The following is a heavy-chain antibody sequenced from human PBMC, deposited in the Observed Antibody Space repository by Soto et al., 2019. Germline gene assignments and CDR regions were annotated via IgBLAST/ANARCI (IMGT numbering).Heavy chain of an antibody. Sequence: PSETLSLTCAVYGGSFSGYYWSWIRQPPGKGLEWIGEINHSGSTNYNPSLKSRVTISVDTSKNQFSLKLSSVTAADTAVYYCARGPRGDFLRGPGTYGGNVAFDIWGQGKMVTFS. CDR3: ARGPRGDFLRGPGTYGGNVAFDI. J-gene: IGHJ3*02. D-gene: IGHD3-3*01. V-gene: IGHV4-34*01. CDR1: GGSFSGYY. CDR2: INHSGST.